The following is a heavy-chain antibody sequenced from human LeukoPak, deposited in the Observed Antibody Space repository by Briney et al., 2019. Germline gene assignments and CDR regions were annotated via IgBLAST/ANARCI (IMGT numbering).Heavy chain of an antibody. CDR2: INHSGST. J-gene: IGHJ6*02. CDR3: ATRRRTATAYYYYGMDV. CDR1: GGSFSGYY. V-gene: IGHV4-34*01. D-gene: IGHD5-18*01. Sequence: SETLSLTCAVYGGSFSGYYWSWIRQPPGKGLEWIGEINHSGSTNYNPSLKSRVTISVDTSKNQFSLKLSSVTAADTAVYYCATRRRTATAYYYYGMDVWGQGTTVTVSS.